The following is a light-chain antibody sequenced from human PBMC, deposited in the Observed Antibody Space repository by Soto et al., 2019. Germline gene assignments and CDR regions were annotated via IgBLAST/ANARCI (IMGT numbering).Light chain of an antibody. CDR2: DAS. CDR1: QSINSL. CDR3: QQRYNTPIT. J-gene: IGKJ3*01. V-gene: IGKV1-39*01. Sequence: DIQMTQSPSSLSASEGDRVTITSRASQSINSLLNWYQQKSGKAPKLLIYDASTLQSGVPSRFSGSGSETEFAHTSTNLQPDDFATYYCQQRYNTPITFGPGTKVDVK.